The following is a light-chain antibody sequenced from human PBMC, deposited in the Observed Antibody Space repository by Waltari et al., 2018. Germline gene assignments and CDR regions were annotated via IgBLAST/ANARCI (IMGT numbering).Light chain of an antibody. V-gene: IGKV3-15*01. J-gene: IGKJ1*01. CDR1: QSVSSN. Sequence: EIVMTQSPATLSVSPGERATLSCRASQSVSSNLARYQQKPGQAPRLLIYGASTRATGIPARFSGSGSGTEFTLTISSLQSEDFAVYYCQQYNNWRTFGQGTKVEIK. CDR2: GAS. CDR3: QQYNNWRT.